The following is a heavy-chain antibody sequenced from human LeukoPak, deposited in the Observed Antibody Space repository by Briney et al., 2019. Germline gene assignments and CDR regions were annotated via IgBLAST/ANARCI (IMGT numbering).Heavy chain of an antibody. CDR3: ARDHFRRGITRYSSGWEFDP. J-gene: IGHJ5*02. V-gene: IGHV3-21*01. D-gene: IGHD6-19*01. CDR2: ISSSSSYI. CDR1: GFTFSSYS. Sequence: GGSLRLSCAASGFTFSSYSMNWVRQAPGEGLEWVSSISSSSSYIYYADSVKGRFTISRDNAKNSLYLQMNSLRAEDTAVYYCARDHFRRGITRYSSGWEFDPWGQGTLVTVSS.